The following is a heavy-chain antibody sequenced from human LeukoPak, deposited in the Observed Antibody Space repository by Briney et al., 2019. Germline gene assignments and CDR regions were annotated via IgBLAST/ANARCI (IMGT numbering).Heavy chain of an antibody. CDR3: ATDNKGYYLEPFDY. CDR2: FDPEDGET. V-gene: IGHV1-24*01. Sequence: ASVKVSCKVSAYTLTELSMHWVRQAPGKGLEWMGGFDPEDGETIYAQKFQGGVTMTEDTSTDTAYMELSSLRSEDTAVYYCATDNKGYYLEPFDYWGQGTLVTVSS. D-gene: IGHD3-10*01. J-gene: IGHJ4*02. CDR1: AYTLTELS.